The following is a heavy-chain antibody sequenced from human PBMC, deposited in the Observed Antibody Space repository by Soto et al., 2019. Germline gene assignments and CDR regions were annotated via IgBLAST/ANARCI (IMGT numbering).Heavy chain of an antibody. D-gene: IGHD5-18*01. V-gene: IGHV3-23*01. CDR1: GFTFRNYA. CDR3: AKGGYTSYYDY. J-gene: IGHJ4*02. CDR2: IRASGDST. Sequence: EVPLLESGGGLVQPGGSLRLSCAASGFTFRNYAMTWVRQAPGKGLAWVSTIRASGDSTYYADSVKGRITISRDNSKNTVYLQMNTLEAEDTAVYFCAKGGYTSYYDYWGQGILVTVSS.